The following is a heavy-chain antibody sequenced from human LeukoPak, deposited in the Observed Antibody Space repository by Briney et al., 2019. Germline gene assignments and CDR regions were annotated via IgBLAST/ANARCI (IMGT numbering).Heavy chain of an antibody. V-gene: IGHV1-2*02. CDR1: GYTLTGNY. Sequence: ASVKVSCKASGYTLTGNYMRWVRQAPGQGLEWMGWINPNSSGTLYAQKFQGRVTMTRDTSITTAYMELRRLRFDDTAVYYCSRQGTGDELDYWGQGTLVTVSS. CDR2: INPNSSGT. D-gene: IGHD7-27*01. CDR3: SRQGTGDELDY. J-gene: IGHJ4*02.